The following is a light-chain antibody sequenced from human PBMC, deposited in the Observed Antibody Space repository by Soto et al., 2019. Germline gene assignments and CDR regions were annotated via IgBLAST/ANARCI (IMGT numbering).Light chain of an antibody. V-gene: IGLV1-40*01. J-gene: IGLJ2*01. Sequence: QAVVTQPPSVSGAPGQRVTISCTGSSSNIGAGYDVHWYRQLPGTAPKLLIYGNSNRPSGVPDRFSGSKSGTSASLAITGLQAKDEADYYCQSYGSSLSGVVFGGGTKLTVL. CDR3: QSYGSSLSGVV. CDR2: GNS. CDR1: SSNIGAGYD.